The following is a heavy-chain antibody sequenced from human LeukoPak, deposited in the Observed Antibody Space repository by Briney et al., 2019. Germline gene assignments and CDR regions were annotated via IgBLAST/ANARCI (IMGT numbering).Heavy chain of an antibody. CDR3: ARRRDAYNDAFDI. CDR2: IYNTGNT. J-gene: IGHJ3*02. Sequence: SETLSLTCSVSGASIKSGNYYWSRIRQPARKGLEWIGRIYNTGNTNYNPSLKSRVSMSLDTSKNHFSLRLNSVTAADTAVYYCARRRDAYNDAFDIWGQGTMVVVSS. D-gene: IGHD5-24*01. CDR1: GASIKSGNYY. V-gene: IGHV4-61*02.